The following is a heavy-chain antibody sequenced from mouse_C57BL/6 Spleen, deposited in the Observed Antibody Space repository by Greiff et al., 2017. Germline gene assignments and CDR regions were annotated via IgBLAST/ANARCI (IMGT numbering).Heavy chain of an antibody. CDR3: TRGDYSNYEAWFAY. V-gene: IGHV5-9-1*02. J-gene: IGHJ3*01. CDR1: GFTFSSYA. CDR2: ISSGGDYI. D-gene: IGHD2-5*01. Sequence: VQLKESGEGLVKPGGSLKLSCAASGFTFSSYAMSWVRQTPEKRLEWVAYISSGGDYIYYADTVKGRFTISRDNARNTLYLQMSSLKSEDTAMYYCTRGDYSNYEAWFAYWGQGTLVTVSA.